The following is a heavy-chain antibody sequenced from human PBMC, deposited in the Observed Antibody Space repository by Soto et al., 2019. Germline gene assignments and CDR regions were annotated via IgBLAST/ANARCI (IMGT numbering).Heavy chain of an antibody. CDR2: ISYDGSNK. CDR1: RFTFSSYG. D-gene: IGHD5-18*01. J-gene: IGHJ4*02. Sequence: PGGSLRLSCAASRFTFSSYGMHWVRQAPGKGLEWVAVISYDGSNKYYADSVKGRFTISRDNSKNTLYLQMNSLRAEDTAVYYCAKEYSYGPTFGFDYWGQGTLVTVSS. CDR3: AKEYSYGPTFGFDY. V-gene: IGHV3-30*18.